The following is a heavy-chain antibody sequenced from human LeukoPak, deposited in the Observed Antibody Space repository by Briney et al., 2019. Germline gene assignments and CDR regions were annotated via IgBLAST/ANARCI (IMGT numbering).Heavy chain of an antibody. CDR2: IIPIFGTA. CDR1: GGTFSSYA. D-gene: IGHD3-22*01. CDR3: ARAYYYDSSGYHDLFDY. Sequence: SVKVSCKASGGTFSSYAISWVRQAPGQGLEWMGGIIPIFGTANYALKFQGRVTITADESTSTAYMELSSLRSEDTAVYYCARAYYYDSSGYHDLFDYWGQGTLVTVSS. V-gene: IGHV1-69*13. J-gene: IGHJ4*02.